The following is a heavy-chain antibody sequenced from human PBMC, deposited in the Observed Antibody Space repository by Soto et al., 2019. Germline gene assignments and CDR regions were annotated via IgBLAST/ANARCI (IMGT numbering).Heavy chain of an antibody. CDR2: ISAYNGNT. CDR3: TVVNIEEGGTWFDP. D-gene: IGHD2-15*01. V-gene: IGHV1-18*04. CDR1: GYTFTSYG. Sequence: GASVKVSCKASGYTFTSYGISWVRQAPGQGLEWMGWISAYNGNTNYAQKLQGRVTMTTDTSTSTAYMELRSLRSDDTAVYYCTVVNIEEGGTWFDPWGQGTLVTVYS. J-gene: IGHJ5*02.